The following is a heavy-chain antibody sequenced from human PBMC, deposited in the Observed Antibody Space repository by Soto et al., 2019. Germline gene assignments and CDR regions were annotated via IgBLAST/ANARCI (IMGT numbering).Heavy chain of an antibody. J-gene: IGHJ5*02. D-gene: IGHD3-3*01. CDR2: MNPNNGNT. CDR3: ARGKEGVTIFGVVIRGYNWFDP. CDR1: GYTFTSYD. V-gene: IGHV1-8*01. Sequence: QVQLVQSGAEVKKPGASVKVSCKASGYTFTSYDISWVRQATGQGLEWMGWMNPNNGNTGYAQKFQGRVTMTRNTSISTAYLELSRLRSEDTAVYYCARGKEGVTIFGVVIRGYNWFDPWGQGSLVTVSS.